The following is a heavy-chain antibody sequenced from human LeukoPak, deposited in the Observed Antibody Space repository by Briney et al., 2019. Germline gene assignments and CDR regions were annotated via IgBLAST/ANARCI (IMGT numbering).Heavy chain of an antibody. D-gene: IGHD4-17*01. Sequence: GGSLRLSCAASGITVSSHYMTWVRQAPGKGLEWVSVIDSGGSTNSADSVKGRFSVSRGNSKNTLYLQMNSLRVEDTAVYYCARTYGDYDYYYGMDVWGQGTTVTVSS. CDR3: ARTYGDYDYYYGMDV. CDR1: GITVSSHY. J-gene: IGHJ6*01. CDR2: IDSGGST. V-gene: IGHV3-66*01.